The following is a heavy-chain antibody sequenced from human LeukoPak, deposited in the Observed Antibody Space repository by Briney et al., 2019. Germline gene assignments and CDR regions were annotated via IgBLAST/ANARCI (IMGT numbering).Heavy chain of an antibody. CDR1: GYTFTGYY. CDR2: INPNSGGT. D-gene: IGHD6-13*01. Sequence: ASVEVSCKASGYTFTGYYMHWVRQAPGQGLEWMGWINPNSGGTNYAQKFQGRVTMTRDTSISTAYMELSRLRSDDTAVYYCARDPSSSWFLLVWGQGTLVTVSS. V-gene: IGHV1-2*02. CDR3: ARDPSSSWFLLV. J-gene: IGHJ4*02.